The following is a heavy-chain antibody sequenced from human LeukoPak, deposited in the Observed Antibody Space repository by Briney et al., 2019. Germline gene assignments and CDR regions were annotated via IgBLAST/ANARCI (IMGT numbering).Heavy chain of an antibody. J-gene: IGHJ5*02. D-gene: IGHD1-26*01. V-gene: IGHV1-18*01. CDR2: INAYNGNT. CDR1: GYTFTSYG. Sequence: ASVKVSCKASGYTFTSYGISWVRQAPGQGLEWMGWINAYNGNTNYAQKLQGRVTMTTDTSTSTAYMELRSLRSDDTAVYYCARRVGATTLNWFDPWGQGTLVTVSS. CDR3: ARRVGATTLNWFDP.